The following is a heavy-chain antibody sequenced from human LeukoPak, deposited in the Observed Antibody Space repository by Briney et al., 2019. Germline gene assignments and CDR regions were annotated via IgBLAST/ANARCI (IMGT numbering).Heavy chain of an antibody. CDR2: VYSDGST. D-gene: IGHD6-13*01. CDR3: ARGRQQLAYFDC. Sequence: GGSLRLSCAASGFTVSSNYMTWVRRAPGKGLAWVSIVYSDGSTYYADSVKGRFTISRDNSKNTLYLQMNSLRAEDTAVYYCARGRQQLAYFDCWGQGTLVIVSS. J-gene: IGHJ4*02. CDR1: GFTVSSNY. V-gene: IGHV3-53*01.